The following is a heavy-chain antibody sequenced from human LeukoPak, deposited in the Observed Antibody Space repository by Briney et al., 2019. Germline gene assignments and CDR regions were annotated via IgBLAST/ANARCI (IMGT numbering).Heavy chain of an antibody. CDR2: IIPIFGTA. D-gene: IGHD2-21*02. CDR3: ARGITVVVTSFYY. J-gene: IGHJ4*02. V-gene: IGHV1-69*05. CDR1: GGTFSSYA. Sequence: ASVKVSCKASGGTFSSYAISWVRQAPGQGLEWMGGIIPIFGTANYAQKFQGRVTITTDESTSTAYMELSSLRSEDTAVYYCARGITVVVTSFYYWGQGTLVTVSS.